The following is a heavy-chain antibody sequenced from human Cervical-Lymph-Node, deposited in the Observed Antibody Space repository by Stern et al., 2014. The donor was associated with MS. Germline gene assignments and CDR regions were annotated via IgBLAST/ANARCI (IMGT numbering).Heavy chain of an antibody. CDR3: ALSSETSDRWDSLGYDL. Sequence: QVQLVESGAEVTKPGSSVKVSCKASGGTFSKFPSSWVRQAPGQGLEWMGGIFPVFGTPTYAQEFRGRVTIPADVSTSTVYMELSSLRSDDTAVYYRALSSETSDRWDSLGYDLWGQGTLVTVSS. D-gene: IGHD1-14*01. CDR2: IFPVFGTP. V-gene: IGHV1-69*01. CDR1: GGTFSKFP. J-gene: IGHJ5*02.